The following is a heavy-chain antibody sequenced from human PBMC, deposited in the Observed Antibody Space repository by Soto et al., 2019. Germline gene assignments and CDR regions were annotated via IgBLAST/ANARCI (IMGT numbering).Heavy chain of an antibody. Sequence: EVHVLESGGGLVQPGGSLRLSCAASGFTFNTYALSWVRQAPGKGLEWVSGISGSGSNTFYGHAVKGRFTISRDNSKDTLYLQMNSLRVEDKAVYYCAKGSALAATGGWDWFDSWGQGTLVTVSS. D-gene: IGHD6-13*01. CDR2: ISGSGSNT. J-gene: IGHJ5*01. V-gene: IGHV3-23*01. CDR3: AKGSALAATGGWDWFDS. CDR1: GFTFNTYA.